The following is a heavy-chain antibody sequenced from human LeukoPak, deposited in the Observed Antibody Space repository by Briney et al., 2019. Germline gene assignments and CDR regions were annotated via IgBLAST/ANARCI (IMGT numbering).Heavy chain of an antibody. Sequence: GGSLRLSCAASGFTFSSYSMNWVRQAPGKGLEWVSSISSSSSYIYYADSVKGRFTISRDNAKNSLYLQMNSLRAEDTAVYYCARDPSMLEGPAAMLLWQQLVPNDPYYFDYWGQGTLVTVSS. CDR2: ISSSSSYI. CDR1: GFTFSSYS. D-gene: IGHD6-13*01. V-gene: IGHV3-21*01. CDR3: ARDPSMLEGPAAMLLWQQLVPNDPYYFDY. J-gene: IGHJ4*02.